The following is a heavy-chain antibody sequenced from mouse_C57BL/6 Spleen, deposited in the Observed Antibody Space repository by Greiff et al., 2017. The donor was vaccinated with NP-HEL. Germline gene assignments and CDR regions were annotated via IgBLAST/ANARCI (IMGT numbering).Heavy chain of an antibody. Sequence: EVMLVESGGGLVKPGGSLKLSCAASGFTFSDYGMHWVRQAPEKGLEWVAYISSGSSTIYYADTVKGRFTISRDNAKNTLFLQMTSLRSEDTAMYYCARGDYDVWYFDVWGTGTTVTVSS. CDR2: ISSGSSTI. CDR3: ARGDYDVWYFDV. J-gene: IGHJ1*03. V-gene: IGHV5-17*01. D-gene: IGHD2-4*01. CDR1: GFTFSDYG.